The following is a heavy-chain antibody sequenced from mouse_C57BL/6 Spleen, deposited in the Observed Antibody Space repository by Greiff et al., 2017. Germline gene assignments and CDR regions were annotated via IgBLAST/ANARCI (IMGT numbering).Heavy chain of an antibody. V-gene: IGHV1-72*01. CDR1: GYTFTSYW. CDR3: ATDYSNYGRYFDV. CDR2: IDPNSGGT. D-gene: IGHD2-5*01. J-gene: IGHJ1*03. Sequence: QVQLKQPGAELVKPGASVKLSCKASGYTFTSYWMHWVKQRPGRGLEWIGRIDPNSGGTKYNEKFKSKATLTVDKPSSTAYMQLSSLTSEDSAVYYCATDYSNYGRYFDVWGTGTTVTVSS.